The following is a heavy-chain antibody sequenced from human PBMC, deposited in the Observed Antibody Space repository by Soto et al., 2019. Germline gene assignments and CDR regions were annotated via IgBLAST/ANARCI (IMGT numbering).Heavy chain of an antibody. CDR1: GGSISSSSYY. CDR3: ARRNVLMVYAIYDAFDV. D-gene: IGHD2-8*01. V-gene: IGHV4-39*01. J-gene: IGHJ3*01. CDR2: IYYSGST. Sequence: SETLSLTCTVSGGSISSSSYYWGWIRQPPGKGLEWIGSIYYSGSTYYNPSLKSRVTISVDTSKNQFSLKLSSVTAADTAVYYCARRNVLMVYAIYDAFDVWGQGTMVTVSS.